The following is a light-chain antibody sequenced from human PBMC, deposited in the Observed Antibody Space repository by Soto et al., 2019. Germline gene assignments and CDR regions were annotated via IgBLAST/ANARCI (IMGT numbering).Light chain of an antibody. J-gene: IGKJ5*01. CDR3: QQYNNWPPIT. Sequence: EIEMMPSPATLCVCPGGGSTLYWRANQSVRSNLAWYQQKPGQAPRLLIYGASTRATGIPARFSGSGSGTEFTLTISSLQSEDFAVYYCQQYNNWPPITFGQGTRLEI. CDR1: QSVRSN. V-gene: IGKV3-15*01. CDR2: GAS.